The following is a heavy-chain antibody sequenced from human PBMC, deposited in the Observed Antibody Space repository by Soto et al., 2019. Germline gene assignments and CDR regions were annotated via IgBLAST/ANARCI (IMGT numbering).Heavy chain of an antibody. CDR3: ATTRGGIVVVTADQYYFDY. CDR1: GYTLTELS. D-gene: IGHD2-21*02. Sequence: ASVKVSCKVSGYTLTELSMHWVRQAPGKGLEWMGGFDPEDGETIYAQKFQGRVTMTEDTSTDTAYMELSSLRSEDTAVYYCATTRGGIVVVTADQYYFDYWGQGTLVTVS. CDR2: FDPEDGET. J-gene: IGHJ4*02. V-gene: IGHV1-24*01.